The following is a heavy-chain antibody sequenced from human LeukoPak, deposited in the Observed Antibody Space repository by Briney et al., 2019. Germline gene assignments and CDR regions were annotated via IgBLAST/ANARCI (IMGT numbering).Heavy chain of an antibody. CDR3: ARESYRHLDLHN. J-gene: IGHJ4*02. V-gene: IGHV3-23*01. Sequence: GGSLRLFCAASGFTLSRYAMNWVRQGPGKGLEWVSSIASDGDTFYADSVKGRFTISRDISKNTLHLQMNSLRADDTAVYFCARESYRHLDLHNWGQGTLVIVSS. CDR2: IASDGDT. CDR1: GFTLSRYA. D-gene: IGHD3-10*01.